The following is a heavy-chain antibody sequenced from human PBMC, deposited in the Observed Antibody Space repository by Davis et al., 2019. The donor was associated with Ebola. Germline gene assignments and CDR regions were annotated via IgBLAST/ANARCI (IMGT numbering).Heavy chain of an antibody. Sequence: GGSLRLSCAASRFTFSNYAINCFLQSPGRGLEWVAAIGGSDGRTYYADSVKGRFTISRDNSKNTLYLQMNSLRAEDAAVYYCAKGGSSWSRFDYWGQGTPVTVSS. CDR2: IGGSDGRT. CDR3: AKGGSSWSRFDY. J-gene: IGHJ4*02. V-gene: IGHV3-23*01. CDR1: RFTFSNYA. D-gene: IGHD6-13*01.